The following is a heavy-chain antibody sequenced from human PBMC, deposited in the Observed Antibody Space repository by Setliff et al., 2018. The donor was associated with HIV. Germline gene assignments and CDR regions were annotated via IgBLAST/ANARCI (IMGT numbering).Heavy chain of an antibody. CDR2: IYASGRT. Sequence: PSETLSLTCTVSGGSISSYYWSWIRQPAGKGLEWIGRIYASGRTNYNTSLKSRVTLSVDTSKNQFSLKVTSVTAADTAVYYCARRTAPPSGFYSHYYLDVWGKGTTVAVSS. CDR1: GGSISSYY. CDR3: ARRTAPPSGFYSHYYLDV. V-gene: IGHV4-4*07. D-gene: IGHD6-6*01. J-gene: IGHJ6*03.